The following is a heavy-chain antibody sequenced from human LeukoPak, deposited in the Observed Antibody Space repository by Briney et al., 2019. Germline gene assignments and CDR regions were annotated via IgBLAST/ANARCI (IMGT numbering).Heavy chain of an antibody. J-gene: IGHJ4*02. Sequence: GGSLRLSCAASGFTFSDYYMSWIRQAPGKGLEWISYISSSGSTIYYADSVKGRFTISRDNAKNSLYLQMNSLRAEDTAVYYCARDSQTVDTAMVTFDYWGQGTLVTVSS. CDR3: ARDSQTVDTAMVTFDY. D-gene: IGHD5-18*01. CDR1: GFTFSDYY. CDR2: ISSSGSTI. V-gene: IGHV3-11*04.